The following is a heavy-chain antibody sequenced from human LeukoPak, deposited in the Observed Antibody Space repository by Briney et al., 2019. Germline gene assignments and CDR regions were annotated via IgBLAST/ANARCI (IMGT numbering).Heavy chain of an antibody. V-gene: IGHV4-39*01. Sequence: SETLSFTXTVSGGSISSSSYYWSWIRQPPGKGLEWIGSIYYSGSTYYNPSLKSRVTISVDTSKNQFSLKLSSVTAADTAVYYCARLIAVAGTITFDYWGQGTLVTVSS. CDR2: IYYSGST. CDR1: GGSISSSSYY. J-gene: IGHJ4*02. CDR3: ARLIAVAGTITFDY. D-gene: IGHD6-19*01.